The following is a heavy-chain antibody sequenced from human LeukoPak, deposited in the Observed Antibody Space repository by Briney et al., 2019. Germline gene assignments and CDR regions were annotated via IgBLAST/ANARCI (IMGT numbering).Heavy chain of an antibody. Sequence: PSETLSLTCTVSGYSISSGYYWGWIRQPPGKGLEWIGSIYHSGSTYYNLSLKSRVTISVDTSKNQFSLKLSSVTAADTAVYYCARVHTMVRGVMPNWFDPWGQGTLVTVSS. J-gene: IGHJ5*02. V-gene: IGHV4-38-2*02. CDR2: IYHSGST. D-gene: IGHD3-10*01. CDR3: ARVHTMVRGVMPNWFDP. CDR1: GYSISSGYY.